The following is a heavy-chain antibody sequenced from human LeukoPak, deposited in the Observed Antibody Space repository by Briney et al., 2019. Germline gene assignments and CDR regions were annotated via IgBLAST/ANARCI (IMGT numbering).Heavy chain of an antibody. Sequence: GRSLRLSCAASGLTFSSYGMHWVRQAPGKGLEWVAVISYDGSNTYYADSVKGRFTISRENSKNTMYLQMNSLRPDDTAGYYCAKEAPRWWVTWSYNCYVDVWGRGTTVTVS. CDR3: AKEAPRWWVTWSYNCYVDV. CDR1: GLTFSSYG. V-gene: IGHV3-30*18. J-gene: IGHJ6*03. D-gene: IGHD2-15*01. CDR2: ISYDGSNT.